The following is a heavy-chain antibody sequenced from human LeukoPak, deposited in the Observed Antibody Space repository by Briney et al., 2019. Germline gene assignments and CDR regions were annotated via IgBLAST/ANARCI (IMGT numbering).Heavy chain of an antibody. D-gene: IGHD3-22*01. V-gene: IGHV4-59*01. CDR1: GDSIIGYY. J-gene: IGHJ4*02. CDR2: IYNTLDT. CDR3: ARRRYYDSTGSNPTYYFDY. Sequence: SETLSLTCTVSGDSIIGYYWSWIRQPPGKRLEWIGYIYNTLDTTYNPSLESRVTISLDMSNKQFSLRLSSVTAADTAVYYCARRRYYDSTGSNPTYYFDYWVQGILVTVSS.